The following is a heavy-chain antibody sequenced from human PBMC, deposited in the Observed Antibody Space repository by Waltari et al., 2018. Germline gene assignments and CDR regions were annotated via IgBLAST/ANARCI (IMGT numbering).Heavy chain of an antibody. J-gene: IGHJ4*02. CDR1: GGSISSGSYY. CDR3: AREYYYDSSGSDPGDY. D-gene: IGHD3-22*01. V-gene: IGHV4-61*02. CDR2: IYTSGST. Sequence: QVQLQESGPGLVKPSQTLSLTCTVSGGSISSGSYYWSWIRQPAGKGLEWIGRIYTSGSTNYNPSLKSRVTISVDTSKNQFSLKLSSVTAADTAVYYCAREYYYDSSGSDPGDYWGQGTLVTVSS.